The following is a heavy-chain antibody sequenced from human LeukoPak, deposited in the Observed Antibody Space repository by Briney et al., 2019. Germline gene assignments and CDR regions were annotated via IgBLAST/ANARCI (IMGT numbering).Heavy chain of an antibody. CDR2: LSFDGDEK. CDR3: AKELVTHDY. V-gene: IGHV3-30-3*01. J-gene: IGHJ4*02. Sequence: PGGSLRLSCVASGFTFNTYSMHWVRQAPGKGLDWVAVLSFDGDEKHYADSVKGRFTISRDNSKNTLYLQMNSLRAEDTAVYYCAKELVTHDYWGQGTLVTVSS. CDR1: GFTFNTYS. D-gene: IGHD2-21*02.